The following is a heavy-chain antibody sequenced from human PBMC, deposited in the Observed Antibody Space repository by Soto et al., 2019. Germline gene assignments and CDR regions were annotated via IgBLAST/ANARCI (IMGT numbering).Heavy chain of an antibody. J-gene: IGHJ4*02. Sequence: EVQLLESGGGLVQPGGSLRLSCAASGFTFSSYAMRWVRQAPGKGLEWVSAISGSGGSTYYADSVKGRFTISRDNSKNTLYLQMNSLSAEDTAVDYCARRGSGSYYDYCGQGTLVTVSS. CDR1: GFTFSSYA. CDR2: ISGSGGST. CDR3: ARRGSGSYYDY. V-gene: IGHV3-23*01. D-gene: IGHD1-26*01.